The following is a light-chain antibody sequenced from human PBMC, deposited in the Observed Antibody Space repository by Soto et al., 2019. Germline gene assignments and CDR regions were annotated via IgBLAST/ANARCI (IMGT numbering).Light chain of an antibody. Sequence: DIQMTQSPSTLSGSVGDRVTITCRASQSINRYINWYQQKPGKAPKLLINAASSLQSGVPSRFSGSGSGTDFTLTISNLQPEDFATYYCQQTYTTPFTFGPGTKVDIK. CDR2: AAS. CDR3: QQTYTTPFT. J-gene: IGKJ3*01. V-gene: IGKV1-39*01. CDR1: QSINRY.